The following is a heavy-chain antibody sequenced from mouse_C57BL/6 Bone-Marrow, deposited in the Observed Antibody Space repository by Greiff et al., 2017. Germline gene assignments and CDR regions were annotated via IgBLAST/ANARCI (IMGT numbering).Heavy chain of an antibody. CDR3: ARIEAFYYGYFDY. J-gene: IGHJ2*01. CDR1: GYTFTSYW. V-gene: IGHV1-69*01. D-gene: IGHD1-1*01. CDR2: IDPSDSYT. Sequence: VQLQQSGAELVMPGASVKLSCKASGYTFTSYWMHWVKQRPGQGLEWIGEIDPSDSYTNYNQKFKGKSTLTVDKSSSTAYMQLSSLTSEDSAVYYCARIEAFYYGYFDYWGQGTTRTVSS.